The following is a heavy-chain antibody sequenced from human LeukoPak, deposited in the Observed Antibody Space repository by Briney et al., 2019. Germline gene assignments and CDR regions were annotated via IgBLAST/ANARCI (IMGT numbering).Heavy chain of an antibody. Sequence: PGGSLRLSCAASGFTYSSYSMNWVRQAPGKGLEWVSSISSSSSYIYYADSVKGRFTISRDNSKNTLYLQMNSLRAEDTAVYYCARVSSSWYGDWFDPWGQGTLVTVSS. CDR3: ARVSSSWYGDWFDP. D-gene: IGHD6-13*01. V-gene: IGHV3-21*04. CDR1: GFTYSSYS. J-gene: IGHJ5*02. CDR2: ISSSSSYI.